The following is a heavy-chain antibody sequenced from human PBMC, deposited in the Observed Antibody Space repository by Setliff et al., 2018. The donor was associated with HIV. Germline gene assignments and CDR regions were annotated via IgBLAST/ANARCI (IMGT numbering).Heavy chain of an antibody. Sequence: SETLSLTCTVFRHSIPNTYYYWGWIRQSPGKGLEWIGSFYYNGATHRNPSLKSRVTMSVDTSKNQFSLKLSSVTAADTAVYYCARDAERGYSYGYDYWGQGTLVTVSS. CDR2: FYYNGAT. V-gene: IGHV4-39*07. J-gene: IGHJ4*02. D-gene: IGHD5-18*01. CDR3: ARDAERGYSYGYDY. CDR1: RHSIPNTYYY.